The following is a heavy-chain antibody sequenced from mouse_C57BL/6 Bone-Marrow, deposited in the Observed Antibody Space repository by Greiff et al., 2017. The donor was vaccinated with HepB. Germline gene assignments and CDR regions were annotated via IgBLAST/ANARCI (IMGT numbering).Heavy chain of an antibody. V-gene: IGHV1-80*01. D-gene: IGHD2-1*01. Sequence: VQLQESGAELVKPGASVKISCKASGYAFSSYWMNWVKQRPGKGLEWIGQIYPGDGDTNYNGKFKGKATLTADKSSSTAYMQLSSLTSEDSAVYFCARGILYYGFAYWGQGTLVTVSA. J-gene: IGHJ3*01. CDR1: GYAFSSYW. CDR2: IYPGDGDT. CDR3: ARGILYYGFAY.